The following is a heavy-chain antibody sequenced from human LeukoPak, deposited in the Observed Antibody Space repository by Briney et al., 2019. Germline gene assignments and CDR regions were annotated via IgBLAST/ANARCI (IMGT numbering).Heavy chain of an antibody. J-gene: IGHJ4*02. V-gene: IGHV3-21*01. D-gene: IGHD3-10*01. CDR2: ISSSSSYI. CDR3: ASNRVIRGINYYFDY. Sequence: GGSLRLSCAASGFTFSSYSMNWVRQAPGKGLEWVSSISSSSSYIYYADSVKGRFTISRDNAKNSLYLQMNSLSDEDTAVYYCASNRVIRGINYYFDYWGQGTLVTVSS. CDR1: GFTFSSYS.